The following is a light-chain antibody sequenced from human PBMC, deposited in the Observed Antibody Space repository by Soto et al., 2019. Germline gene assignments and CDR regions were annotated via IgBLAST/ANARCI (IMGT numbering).Light chain of an antibody. CDR1: SSDVGAYNF. V-gene: IGLV2-14*01. CDR2: EVT. CDR3: SSYTTSAPYV. Sequence: QSVLAQPPSVSLSPGQSITISCTGTSSDVGAYNFVSWYQFHPGRAPKLIIYEVTIRPSGVSNRFSGSKSGNTASLTISGLQAEDEADYYCSSYTTSAPYVFGSGTKVTVL. J-gene: IGLJ1*01.